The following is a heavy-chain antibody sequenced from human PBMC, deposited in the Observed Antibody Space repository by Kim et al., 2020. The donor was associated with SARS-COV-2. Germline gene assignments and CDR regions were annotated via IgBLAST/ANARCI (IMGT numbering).Heavy chain of an antibody. Sequence: ASVKVSCKASGYNFTRHYMHWVRQAPGQGLEWMGIINPSGGTTTYAQNFQGRVTMTRDTSTSTVYMQLSSLRSEDTAVYYCARDPMRPLGYCFDYWGQGTLVTVSS. V-gene: IGHV1-46*01. CDR2: INPSGGTT. J-gene: IGHJ4*02. CDR1: GYNFTRHY. CDR3: ARDPMRPLGYCFDY. D-gene: IGHD5-12*01.